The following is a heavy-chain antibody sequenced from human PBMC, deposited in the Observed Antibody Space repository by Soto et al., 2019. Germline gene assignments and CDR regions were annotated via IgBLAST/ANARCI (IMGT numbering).Heavy chain of an antibody. CDR2: IGTAGDT. CDR1: GFTFSSYD. CDR3: ARVARGPNDGSYFDY. D-gene: IGHD3-10*01. V-gene: IGHV3-13*01. Sequence: EVQLVESGGGLVQPGGSLRLSCAASGFTFSSYDMHWVRQATGKGLEWVSAIGTAGDTYYPGSVKGRFTISRENAKNSLYLQMNSLRAGDTAVYYCARVARGPNDGSYFDYWGQGTLVTVSS. J-gene: IGHJ4*02.